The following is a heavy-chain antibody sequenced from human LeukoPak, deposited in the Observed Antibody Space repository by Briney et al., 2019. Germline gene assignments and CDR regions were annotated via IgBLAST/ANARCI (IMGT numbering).Heavy chain of an antibody. CDR1: GFTFSSYS. CDR3: ARGPYRGNYYDILTGYYYFDY. CDR2: ISSSSSTI. J-gene: IGHJ4*02. D-gene: IGHD3-9*01. V-gene: IGHV3-48*01. Sequence: GGSLRLSCAASGFTFSSYSMNWVRQAPGKGLEWVSYISSSSSTIYYADSVKGRFTISRDNAKNSLYLQMNSLRAEDTAVYYCARGPYRGNYYDILTGYYYFDYWGQGTLVTVSS.